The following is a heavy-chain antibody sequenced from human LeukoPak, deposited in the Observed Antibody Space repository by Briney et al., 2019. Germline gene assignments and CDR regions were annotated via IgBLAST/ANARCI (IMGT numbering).Heavy chain of an antibody. V-gene: IGHV1-46*01. CDR3: ARGGGTSSITMIVVDY. Sequence: ASVKVSCKASGYTFTSYYMHWVRQAPGQGLEWMGIINPSGGSTSYAQKFQGRVTMTRDTSTSTVYMELSSLRSEDTAVYYCARGGGTSSITMIVVDYWGQGTLVTVPS. CDR1: GYTFTSYY. CDR2: INPSGGST. D-gene: IGHD3-22*01. J-gene: IGHJ4*02.